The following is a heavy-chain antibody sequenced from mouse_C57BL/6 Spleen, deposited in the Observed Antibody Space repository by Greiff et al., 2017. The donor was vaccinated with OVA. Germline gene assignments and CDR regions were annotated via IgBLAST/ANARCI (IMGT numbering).Heavy chain of an antibody. J-gene: IGHJ2*01. CDR1: GYTFTDYN. D-gene: IGHD4-1*01. Sequence: EVKLQESGPELVKPGASVTMSCKASGYTFTDYNMHWVKQSHGKSLEWIGYINPNNGGTSYNQKFKGKATLTVNKSSSTAYMELRSLTSEDAAVYYCARWGGTYYFDDWGQGTTLTVSS. CDR2: INPNNGGT. V-gene: IGHV1-22*01. CDR3: ARWGGTYYFDD.